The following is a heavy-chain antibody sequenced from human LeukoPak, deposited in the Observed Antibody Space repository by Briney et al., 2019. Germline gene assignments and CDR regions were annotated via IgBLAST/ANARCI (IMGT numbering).Heavy chain of an antibody. J-gene: IGHJ6*03. Sequence: PGGSLRLYCAASGFTFDDSAMHWVRQAPGRGLEWVSLITGDGTTTYYADSVKGRFTISRDNNKNSLYLQMHSLRTEDTAFYYCAKPNNSYDSSGYPVAYYYYYYMHVWGKGATVTVSS. CDR1: GFTFDDSA. CDR2: ITGDGTTT. CDR3: AKPNNSYDSSGYPVAYYYYYYMHV. V-gene: IGHV3-43*02. D-gene: IGHD3-22*01.